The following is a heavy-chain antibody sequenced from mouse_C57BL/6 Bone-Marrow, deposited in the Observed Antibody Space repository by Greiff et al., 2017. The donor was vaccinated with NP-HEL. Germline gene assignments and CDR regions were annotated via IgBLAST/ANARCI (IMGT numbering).Heavy chain of an antibody. Sequence: QVQLQQSGAELARPGASVKLSCKASGYTFTSYGISWVKQRTGQGLEWIGEIYPRSGNTYYNEKFKGKATLTADKSSSTAYMELRNLTSEDSAVYFCAREGVSYGYPYSWGQGTPLTVSS. V-gene: IGHV1-81*01. J-gene: IGHJ2*01. CDR3: AREGVSYGYPYS. CDR2: IYPRSGNT. D-gene: IGHD2-2*01. CDR1: GYTFTSYG.